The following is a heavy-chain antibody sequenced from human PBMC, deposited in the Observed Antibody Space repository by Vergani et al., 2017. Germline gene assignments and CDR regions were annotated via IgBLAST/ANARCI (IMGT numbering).Heavy chain of an antibody. V-gene: IGHV4-59*01. CDR1: GGSISSYY. CDR3: ARTTGDQRPVSV. J-gene: IGHJ4*02. CDR2: IYYSGST. Sequence: QVQLQESGPGLVKPSETLSLTCTVSGGSISSYYWSWIRQPPGEGLELIGYIYYSGSTHYNPPLKSRVTISVDTSKNQFSLKLSSVTAADTAVYYCARTTGDQRPVSVWGQGTLVTVSS. D-gene: IGHD7-27*01.